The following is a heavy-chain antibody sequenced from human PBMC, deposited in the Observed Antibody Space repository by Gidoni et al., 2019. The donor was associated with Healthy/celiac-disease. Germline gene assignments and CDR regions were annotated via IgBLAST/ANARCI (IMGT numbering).Heavy chain of an antibody. Sequence: VQLVETGGGLIQPGGSLRLYCAASGFTVSSNYMSWVRQAPGKGLEWVSVIYSGGSTYYADSVKGRFTISRDNSKNTLYLQMNSLRAEDTAVYYCARCYYGSGSYYNAGWFDPWGQGTLVTVSS. CDR1: GFTVSSNY. J-gene: IGHJ5*02. D-gene: IGHD3-10*01. CDR3: ARCYYGSGSYYNAGWFDP. CDR2: IYSGGST. V-gene: IGHV3-53*02.